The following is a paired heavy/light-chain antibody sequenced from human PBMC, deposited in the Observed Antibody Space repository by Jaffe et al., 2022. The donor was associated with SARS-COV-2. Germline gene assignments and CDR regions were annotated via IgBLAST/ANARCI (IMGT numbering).Heavy chain of an antibody. CDR1: GFTLSNYG. CDR2: ISISGSTI. CDR3: ARDRGRSYMDV. D-gene: IGHD5-12*01. J-gene: IGHJ6*03. Sequence: EVQLVESGGGLVQPGGSLRVSCAASGFTLSNYGMSWVRQAPGKGLEWLSYISISGSTIYYADSVKGRFTISRDAAKNSLYLQMNSLRAEDTAVYYCARDRGRSYMDVWGKGTTVTVSS. V-gene: IGHV3-48*04.
Light chain of an antibody. CDR2: DAS. CDR1: QSVSSS. CDR3: QQGSNSYT. J-gene: IGKJ2*01. Sequence: EVVLTQSPATLSLSPGERATLSCRASQSVSSSLAWYQQKPGQAPRLLIYDASNRATGIPARFSGSGSGTDFTLTISSLEPEDFAVYYCQQGSNSYTFGQGTKLEIK. V-gene: IGKV3-11*01.